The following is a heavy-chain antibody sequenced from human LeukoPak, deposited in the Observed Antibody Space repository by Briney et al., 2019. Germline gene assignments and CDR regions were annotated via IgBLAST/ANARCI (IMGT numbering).Heavy chain of an antibody. V-gene: IGHV3-53*01. J-gene: IGHJ4*02. CDR3: ARERQNKDFWSGGDY. D-gene: IGHD3-3*01. Sequence: YGDDETNYADSVKGRFTISRDNSKNTLYLQMNSLRAEDTAVYYCARERQNKDFWSGGDYWGQGTLVTVSS. CDR2: YGDDET.